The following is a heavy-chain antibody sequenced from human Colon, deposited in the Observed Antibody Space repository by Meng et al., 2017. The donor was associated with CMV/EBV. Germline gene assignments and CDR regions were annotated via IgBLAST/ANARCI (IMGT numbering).Heavy chain of an antibody. V-gene: IGHV3-7*01. Sequence: GESLKISCVVSGHTFTTYWMTWVRQAPGKGLGWVANTKQDGTESYYVDSVKGRFTISRDNRNASLYLQMNSLRVEDTAVYYCARDQGYCSSSTSCYYYGMDVWGQGTAVTVSS. CDR2: TKQDGTES. D-gene: IGHD2-2*01. CDR1: GHTFTTYW. J-gene: IGHJ6*02. CDR3: ARDQGYCSSSTSCYYYGMDV.